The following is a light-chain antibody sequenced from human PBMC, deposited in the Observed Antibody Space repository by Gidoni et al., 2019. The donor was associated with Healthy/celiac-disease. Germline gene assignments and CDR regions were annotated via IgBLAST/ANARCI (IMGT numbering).Light chain of an antibody. CDR2: GAS. Sequence: EIVLTPSPGTLSLSPGERATLPCRASQSVSSSYLAWYQQKPGQAPRLLIYGASSRATGIPDRFSGSGSGTDFTLTISRLEPEDFAVYYCQQYGSSLTWTFGQGTKVEIK. V-gene: IGKV3-20*01. CDR3: QQYGSSLTWT. CDR1: QSVSSSY. J-gene: IGKJ1*01.